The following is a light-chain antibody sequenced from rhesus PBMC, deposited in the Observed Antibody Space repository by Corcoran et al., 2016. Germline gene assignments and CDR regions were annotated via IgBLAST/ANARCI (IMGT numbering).Light chain of an antibody. CDR3: QQYNDLLT. V-gene: IGKV3-40*03. Sequence: EIVMTQSPATLSLSPGETATLSCRASESVGSYLAWYQQKPGQVPKLLVHSAYFRATGIPDRLSGSGSRTAFTLTISSLEPEDVGVYHCQQYNDLLTFGPGTKLDIK. CDR1: ESVGSY. CDR2: SAY. J-gene: IGKJ3*01.